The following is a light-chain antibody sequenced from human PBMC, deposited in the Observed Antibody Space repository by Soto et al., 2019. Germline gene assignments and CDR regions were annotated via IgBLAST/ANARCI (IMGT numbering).Light chain of an antibody. CDR2: WAS. V-gene: IGKV4-1*01. CDR1: QRVLSSSNNKNY. J-gene: IGKJ5*01. Sequence: MVMTQSPDSLAFSLGERATINCKSSQRVLSSSNNKNYLGWYQQKPGQPPKLLIYWASTRESGVPDRFSGSGSGTDFTLTIGNLQAEDVAVYYCQQYYTTPAITFGQGTRLEIK. CDR3: QQYYTTPAIT.